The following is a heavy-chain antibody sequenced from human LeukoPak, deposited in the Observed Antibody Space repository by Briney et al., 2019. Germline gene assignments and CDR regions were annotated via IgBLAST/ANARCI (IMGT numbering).Heavy chain of an antibody. D-gene: IGHD2-2*01. V-gene: IGHV5-51*01. J-gene: IGHJ3*02. CDR3: ARHFGGSTSHAFDI. Sequence: PGEPLKISCKRSGYSFTSYWIGWVRQMPGKGLEWMGLIYPGDSDARYSPSFQGQVTISADKSITTAYLQWSSLKASDTAMYYCARHFGGSTSHAFDIWGQGTMVTVSS. CDR1: GYSFTSYW. CDR2: IYPGDSDA.